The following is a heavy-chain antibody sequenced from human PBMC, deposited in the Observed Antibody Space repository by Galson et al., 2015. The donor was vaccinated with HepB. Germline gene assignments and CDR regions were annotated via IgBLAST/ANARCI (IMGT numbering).Heavy chain of an antibody. D-gene: IGHD2-21*02. CDR2: ISSGGST. CDR3: AKAPPSSYCGGDCCPPDY. J-gene: IGHJ4*02. CDR1: GFTFSDYY. Sequence: SLRLSCAASGFTFSDYYMSWIRQAPGKGLEWVSYISSGGSTYYADSVKGRFTISRDNSKNTLYLQMNSLRAEDTAVYYCAKAPPSSYCGGDCCPPDYWGQGTLVTVSS. V-gene: IGHV3-11*01.